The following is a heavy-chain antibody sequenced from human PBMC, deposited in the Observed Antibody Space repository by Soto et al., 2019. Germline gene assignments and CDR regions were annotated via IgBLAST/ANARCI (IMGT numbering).Heavy chain of an antibody. D-gene: IGHD3-10*01. CDR3: ARDSPFSALDY. CDR2: IRQDGSDK. Sequence: EVQLVESGGGLVQPGGSLRLSCAASEFTFTNYWMSWVRQAPGKGLEWVANIRQDGSDKYYVDSVKGRFTVSRDNAKNSLYLQMDSLRADDTAVYYCARDSPFSALDYWGQGTLVTVSS. CDR1: EFTFTNYW. J-gene: IGHJ4*02. V-gene: IGHV3-7*01.